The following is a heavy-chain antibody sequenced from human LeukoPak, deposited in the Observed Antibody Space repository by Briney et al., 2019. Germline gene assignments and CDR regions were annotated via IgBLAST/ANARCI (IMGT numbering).Heavy chain of an antibody. CDR2: IDSDGSST. V-gene: IGHV3-74*01. J-gene: IGHJ4*02. CDR3: ARVLQQLARPSDY. D-gene: IGHD6-13*01. CDR1: GFTFSSYW. Sequence: GGSLRLSCAASGFTFSSYWMHWVRQAPGKGLVWVSRIDSDGSSTSYADSVKGRFTIARDNAKNTLYLQMNSLRAEDTAVYYCARVLQQLARPSDYWGQGTLVTVSS.